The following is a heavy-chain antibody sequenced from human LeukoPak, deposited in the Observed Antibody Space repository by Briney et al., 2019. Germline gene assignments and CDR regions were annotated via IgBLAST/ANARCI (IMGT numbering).Heavy chain of an antibody. Sequence: SVKVSCKASGGTFSNFGITWVRQAPGQGLEWMGRIISIFGTPNYAQKFQGRVTITTDESTSTAYMDLYSLRSEDTAMYYCAREGFCVGDTCHGRDKVLDYWGQGTLVTVSS. V-gene: IGHV1-69*05. CDR3: AREGFCVGDTCHGRDKVLDY. CDR1: GGTFSNFG. CDR2: IISIFGTP. D-gene: IGHD2-15*01. J-gene: IGHJ4*02.